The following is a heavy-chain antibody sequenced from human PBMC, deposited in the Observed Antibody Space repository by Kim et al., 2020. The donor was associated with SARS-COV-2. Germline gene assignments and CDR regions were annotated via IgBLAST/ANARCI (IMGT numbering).Heavy chain of an antibody. CDR1: GGSISSSNW. V-gene: IGHV4-4*02. D-gene: IGHD3-10*01. CDR2: IYHSGST. Sequence: SETLSLTCAVSGGSISSSNWWTWVRQPPGKGLEWIGEIYHSGSTNYNPSLKSRVTISVDKSKNQFSLKLSSVTAADTAVYYCARVVGITMVRGSPLHGMDVWGQGTTVTVSS. CDR3: ARVVGITMVRGSPLHGMDV. J-gene: IGHJ6*02.